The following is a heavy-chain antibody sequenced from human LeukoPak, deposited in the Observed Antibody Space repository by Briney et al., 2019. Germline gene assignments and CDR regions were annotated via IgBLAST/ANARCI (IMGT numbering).Heavy chain of an antibody. J-gene: IGHJ4*02. CDR1: GFTFSNAW. V-gene: IGHV3-30*18. D-gene: IGHD5-12*01. Sequence: PGGSLRLSCAASGFTFSNAWMNWVRQAPGKGLEWVAVISYDGSNKYYADSVKGRFTISRDNSKNTLYLQMNSLRAEDTAVYYCAKDVRVATRFGLIDYWGQGTLVTVSS. CDR3: AKDVRVATRFGLIDY. CDR2: ISYDGSNK.